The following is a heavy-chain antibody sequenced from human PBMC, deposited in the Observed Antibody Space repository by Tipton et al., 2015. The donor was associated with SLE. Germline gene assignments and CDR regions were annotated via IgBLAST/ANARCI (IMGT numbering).Heavy chain of an antibody. CDR2: ISWNSGSI. CDR1: GFTFDDYA. J-gene: IGHJ4*02. V-gene: IGHV3-9*01. CDR3: ARDWTPLDY. D-gene: IGHD3/OR15-3a*01. Sequence: SLRLSCAASGFTFDDYAMHWVRQAPGKGLEWVSGISWNSGSIGYADSVKGRFTISRDNAKNSLCLQMDSLRAEDTAVYYCARDWTPLDYWGQGTLVSVSS.